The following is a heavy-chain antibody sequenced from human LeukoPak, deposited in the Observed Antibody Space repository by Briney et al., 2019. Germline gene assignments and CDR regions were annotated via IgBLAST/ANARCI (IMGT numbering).Heavy chain of an antibody. V-gene: IGHV4-4*02. CDR3: AREDIVVVPAGNAFDI. J-gene: IGHJ3*02. Sequence: PSGTLSLTCAVSGGSISSSNWWRWVRQPPGKGLEWIGEIYHSGSTNYNPSLKSRVTISGDTSKNQFSLKLSSVTAADTAVYYCAREDIVVVPAGNAFDIWGQGTMVTVSS. CDR1: GGSISSSNW. CDR2: IYHSGST. D-gene: IGHD2-2*01.